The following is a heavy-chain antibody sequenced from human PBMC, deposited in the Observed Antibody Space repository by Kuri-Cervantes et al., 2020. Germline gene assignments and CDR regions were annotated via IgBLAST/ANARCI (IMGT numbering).Heavy chain of an antibody. CDR3: ARGADYDFWSGYPNYFDY. CDR1: GFTFSSYA. Sequence: GGSLRLSCAASGFTFSSYAMSWVRQAPGKGLEWVSAISGSGGSTYYADSVKGRFTISRDNSKNSLYLQMNSLRAEDTAVYYCARGADYDFWSGYPNYFDYWGQGTLVTVSS. D-gene: IGHD3-3*01. J-gene: IGHJ4*02. CDR2: ISGSGGST. V-gene: IGHV3-23*01.